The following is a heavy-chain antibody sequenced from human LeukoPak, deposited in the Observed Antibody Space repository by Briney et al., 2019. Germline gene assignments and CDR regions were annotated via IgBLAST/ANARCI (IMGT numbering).Heavy chain of an antibody. Sequence: GGPLRLSCAASGFTFSSYVMSWVRQAPGKGLEWVSAISGSGDSTYYGDSVKGRFTISRDNSKNTLYLQMNSLRAEDTAVYYCAKDSTSSSWYGGVFDYWGQGTLVTVSS. CDR1: GFTFSSYV. J-gene: IGHJ4*02. CDR3: AKDSTSSSWYGGVFDY. V-gene: IGHV3-23*01. CDR2: ISGSGDST. D-gene: IGHD6-13*01.